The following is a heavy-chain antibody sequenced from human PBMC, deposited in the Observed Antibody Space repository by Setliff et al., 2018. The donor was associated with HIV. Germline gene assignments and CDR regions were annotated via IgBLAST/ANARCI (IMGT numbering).Heavy chain of an antibody. CDR2: ISYNGFTK. Sequence: GGSLRLSCTVSGFSSRDYTFRDNYMAWIRQAPGKGLEWISFISYNGFTKDYADSGKGRFTISRDNAKNSLYLQMESLRPEDTALYYCARDTNSYGPSDNWGQGTLVTVSS. V-gene: IGHV3-11*01. D-gene: IGHD5-18*01. J-gene: IGHJ4*02. CDR1: GFSSRDYTFRDNY. CDR3: ARDTNSYGPSDN.